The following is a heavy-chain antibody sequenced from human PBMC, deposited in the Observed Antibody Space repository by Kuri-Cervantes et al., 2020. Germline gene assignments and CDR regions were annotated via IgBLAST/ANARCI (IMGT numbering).Heavy chain of an antibody. CDR1: GGSISSSSYY. CDR3: ARHPPYSSPAQGAYDY. J-gene: IGHJ4*02. Sequence: SETLSLTRTVSGGSISSSSYYWGWIRQPPGKGLEWIGSIYYSGSNYYNPSLKSRVTISVDTSKNQFSLKLSSVTAADTAVYYCARHPPYSSPAQGAYDYWGQGTLVTVSS. D-gene: IGHD6-13*01. CDR2: IYYSGSN. V-gene: IGHV4-39*01.